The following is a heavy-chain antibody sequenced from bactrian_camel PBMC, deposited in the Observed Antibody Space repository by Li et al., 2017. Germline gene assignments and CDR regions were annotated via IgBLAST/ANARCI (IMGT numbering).Heavy chain of an antibody. D-gene: IGHD2*01. CDR1: GYIRARNC. Sequence: VQLVESGGGSVQAGGSLRLSCAASGYIRARNCMLWFRRAPGGKRVGVASIYPSRGTTFYDDSVKGRFTISQDNAKNTVYLQMNSLKPEDTAMYYCAARGPYCYTKLSVRDFTYWGQGTQVTVS. CDR2: IYPSRGTT. CDR3: AARGPYCYTKLSVRDFTY. J-gene: IGHJ6*01. V-gene: IGHV3-2*01.